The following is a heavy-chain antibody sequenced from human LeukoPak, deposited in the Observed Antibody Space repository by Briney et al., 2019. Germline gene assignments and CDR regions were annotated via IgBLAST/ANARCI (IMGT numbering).Heavy chain of an antibody. Sequence: SETLSLTCTVSGGSISSHYWGWIRQPPGKGLECIGYIHSSEGTAHNASLKSRLTISLDTSKNQFSLTLSSVTAADTAVYYCARHVYGEGMVVWGKGTTVTVSS. V-gene: IGHV4-59*08. CDR1: GGSISSHY. CDR2: IHSSEGT. D-gene: IGHD4-17*01. J-gene: IGHJ6*04. CDR3: ARHVYGEGMVV.